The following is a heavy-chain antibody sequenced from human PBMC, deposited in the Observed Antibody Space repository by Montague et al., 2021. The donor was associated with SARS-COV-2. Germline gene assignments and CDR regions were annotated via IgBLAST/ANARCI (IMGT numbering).Heavy chain of an antibody. D-gene: IGHD2-15*01. J-gene: IGHJ4*02. CDR3: ASEGSGTWTPTH. V-gene: IGHV3-30*04. Sequence: SLRLSCAVSGFSFSDYSMHWVRQVPGMGLEWVAVIRKDATTQFYGDSVRGRFSISRDNSRSTLSLQMSILRPEDTALYYCASEGSGTWTPTHWGQGTLVTVSS. CDR2: IRKDATTQ. CDR1: GFSFSDYS.